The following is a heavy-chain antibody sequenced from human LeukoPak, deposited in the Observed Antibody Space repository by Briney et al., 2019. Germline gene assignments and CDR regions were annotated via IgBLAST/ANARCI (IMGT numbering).Heavy chain of an antibody. D-gene: IGHD6-13*01. CDR1: GGSFSGYY. J-gene: IGHJ3*02. V-gene: IGHV4-34*01. Sequence: PSETLSLTCAVYGGSFSGYYWSWIRQPPGKGLEWIGEINHSGSTNYNPSLKSRVTISVDTSKNQFSLKLSSVTAADTAVYYCASPSPPQYSSSWPLTGEDAFDIWGQGTMVTVSS. CDR2: INHSGST. CDR3: ASPSPPQYSSSWPLTGEDAFDI.